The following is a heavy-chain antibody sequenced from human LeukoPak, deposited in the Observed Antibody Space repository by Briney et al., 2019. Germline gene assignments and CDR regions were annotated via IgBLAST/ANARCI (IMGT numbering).Heavy chain of an antibody. CDR2: INPNSGGT. Sequence: ASVKVSCKASGYTFTSYGISWVRQAPGQGLEWMGWINPNSGGTNYAQKFQGRVTMTRDTSISTAYMELSRLRSDDTAVYYCASLPGDYGDYVELANWGQGTLVTVSS. J-gene: IGHJ4*02. V-gene: IGHV1-2*02. CDR3: ASLPGDYGDYVELAN. D-gene: IGHD4-17*01. CDR1: GYTFTSYG.